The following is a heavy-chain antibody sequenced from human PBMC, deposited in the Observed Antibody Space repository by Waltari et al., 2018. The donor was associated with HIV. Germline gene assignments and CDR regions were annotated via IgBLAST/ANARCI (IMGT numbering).Heavy chain of an antibody. CDR1: GGSISRSTSS. CDR3: ARHFGPSPVDYFDY. J-gene: IGHJ4*02. Sequence: QLQLQESGPGLVKPSETLSLTCTVSGGSISRSTSSWGWIRQPPGKGLEWIGSIYYSGTTYYNPSLKSRVTISVDTSKNQFSLKLNSVTAADTAIYYCARHFGPSPVDYFDYWGQGTLVTVSS. V-gene: IGHV4-39*01. CDR2: IYYSGTT. D-gene: IGHD2-15*01.